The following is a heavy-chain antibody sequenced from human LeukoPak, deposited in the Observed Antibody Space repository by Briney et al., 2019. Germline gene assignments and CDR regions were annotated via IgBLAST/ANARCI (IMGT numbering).Heavy chain of an antibody. CDR2: IYYSGNT. D-gene: IGHD2-8*01. J-gene: IGHJ3*02. V-gene: IGHV4-59*12. CDR1: GGSISSYY. CDR3: ARDSFTEYCTNGVCYAFDI. Sequence: SETLSLTCTVSGGSISSYYWSWIRQPPGKGLEWIGYIYYSGNTNYNPSLKSRVTISVDTSKNQFSLKLSSVTAADTAVYYCARDSFTEYCTNGVCYAFDIWGQGTMVTVSS.